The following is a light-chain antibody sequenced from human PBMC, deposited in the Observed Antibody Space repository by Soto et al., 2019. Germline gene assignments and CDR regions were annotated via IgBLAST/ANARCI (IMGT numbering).Light chain of an antibody. J-gene: IGKJ2*01. CDR2: GSS. CDR1: QTINSRY. Sequence: DIVLTQSPGTLSLSPGERATLSCRASQTINSRYLAGFQQKPGQAPMLLIYGSSSRATGIPDRFSGSGSGTDFTLTISRLEPEDFVLYYCQQYGSAPYTFGQGTKLEIK. CDR3: QQYGSAPYT. V-gene: IGKV3-20*01.